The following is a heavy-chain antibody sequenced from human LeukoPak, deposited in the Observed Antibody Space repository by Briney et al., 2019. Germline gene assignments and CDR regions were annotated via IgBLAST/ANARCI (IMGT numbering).Heavy chain of an antibody. CDR2: ISGSGGST. D-gene: IGHD2-2*02. CDR1: GFTFSSYA. Sequence: GGSLRLSCAASGFTFSSYAMSWVRQAPGKGLEWVSAISGSGGSTYYADSVKGRFTISRDNSKNTLYLQMNSLRAEDTAVYYCAKALVEGYCSSTSCYTGYYYMDVWGKGTTVTVSS. CDR3: AKALVEGYCSSTSCYTGYYYMDV. V-gene: IGHV3-23*01. J-gene: IGHJ6*03.